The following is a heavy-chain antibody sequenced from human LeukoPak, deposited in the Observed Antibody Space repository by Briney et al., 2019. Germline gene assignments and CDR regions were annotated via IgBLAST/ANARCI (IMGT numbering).Heavy chain of an antibody. J-gene: IGHJ4*02. Sequence: GRSLRLSCAVSGFTFSSYAMHWVRQAPGKGLEWVSGITWNSDTKAYADSVKGRFTISRDNAKNSLYLQMNSLRAEGTALYYCAKGYSGSHYGYFDFWGQGTLVTVSS. CDR1: GFTFSSYA. V-gene: IGHV3-9*01. CDR3: AKGYSGSHYGYFDF. D-gene: IGHD1-26*01. CDR2: ITWNSDTK.